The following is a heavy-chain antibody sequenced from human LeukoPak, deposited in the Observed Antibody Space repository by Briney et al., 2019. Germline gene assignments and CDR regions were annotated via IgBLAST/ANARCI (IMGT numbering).Heavy chain of an antibody. J-gene: IGHJ3*02. V-gene: IGHV1-69*06. CDR1: GCTFSSYA. CDR2: IIPIFGTA. CDR3: ASGGFGEFRAFDI. D-gene: IGHD3-10*01. Sequence: SVKVSCKASGCTFSSYAISWVRQATGQGLEWMGGIIPIFGTANYAQKLQGRVTITADKSTSTAYMELSSLRSEDTAVYYCASGGFGEFRAFDIWGQGTMVTVSS.